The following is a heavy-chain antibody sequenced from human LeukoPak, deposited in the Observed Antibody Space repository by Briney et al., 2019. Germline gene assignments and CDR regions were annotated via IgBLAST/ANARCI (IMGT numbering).Heavy chain of an antibody. D-gene: IGHD6-13*01. Sequence: ASVKVSCKASGGTFSSYAISWVRQAPGQGLEWMGRIIPILGIANYAQKFQGRVTITADKSTSTAYMELSSLRSEDTAVYYCARVAAAGAFDIWGQGTMVTVSS. V-gene: IGHV1-69*04. J-gene: IGHJ3*02. CDR3: ARVAAAGAFDI. CDR2: IIPILGIA. CDR1: GGTFSSYA.